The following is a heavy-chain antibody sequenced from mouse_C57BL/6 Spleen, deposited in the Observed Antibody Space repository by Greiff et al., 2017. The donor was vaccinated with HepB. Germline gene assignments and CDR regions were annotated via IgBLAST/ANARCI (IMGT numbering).Heavy chain of an antibody. D-gene: IGHD1-1*01. CDR1: GYTFTSYG. J-gene: IGHJ4*01. Sequence: VQLQPSGAELARPGASVMLSCKASGYTFTSYGISWVKQRTGQGLEWIGEIYPRSGNTYYNEKFKGKATLTADKSSSTAYMALRSLTSEDSAVYFGASEGLRQGYYAMDYWGQGTSVTVSS. CDR2: IYPRSGNT. V-gene: IGHV1-81*01. CDR3: ASEGLRQGYYAMDY.